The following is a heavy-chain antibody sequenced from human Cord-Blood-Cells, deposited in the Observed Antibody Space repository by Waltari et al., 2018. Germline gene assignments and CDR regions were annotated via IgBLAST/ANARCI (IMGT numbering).Heavy chain of an antibody. CDR3: AREHYDSSGYGAFDI. Sequence: QVQLQQWGEGLLKPSETLSLTCAVYGGSFSGYYWSWIRQPPGKGLEWIGEINHSGSTNYNPSLKSRVTISVDTSKNQFSLKLSSVTAADTAVYYCAREHYDSSGYGAFDIWGQGTMVTVSS. D-gene: IGHD3-22*01. J-gene: IGHJ3*02. CDR2: INHSGST. V-gene: IGHV4-34*01. CDR1: GGSFSGYY.